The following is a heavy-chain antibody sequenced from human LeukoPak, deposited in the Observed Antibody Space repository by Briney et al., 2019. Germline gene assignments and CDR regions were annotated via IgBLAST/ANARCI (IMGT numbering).Heavy chain of an antibody. J-gene: IGHJ4*02. CDR2: INPAGSDT. D-gene: IGHD3-10*01. CDR3: ARFGYVAGLDL. V-gene: IGHV3-7*01. CDR1: GFSFNSYW. Sequence: GGSLRLSCAASGFSFNSYWMTWVRQAPGRGLEGVANINPAGSDTYYVDPVKGRFTISRDNAKNLVYLQMSSLRAEDTAVYSCARFGYVAGLDLWGQGTLVTVSS.